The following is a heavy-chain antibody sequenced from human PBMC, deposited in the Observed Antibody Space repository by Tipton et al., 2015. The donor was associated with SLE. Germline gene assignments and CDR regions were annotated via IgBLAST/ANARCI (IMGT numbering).Heavy chain of an antibody. D-gene: IGHD2-8*02. CDR2: MYPGDSDT. CDR1: GYSFSNYW. Sequence: QSGPEVKKSGESLKISCKGSGYSFSNYWIGWVRQMPGKGLEWMGIMYPGDSDTRYSPSFQGQVTISADKSISTAYLQWSSLKASDTAMYYCARPDCTGGICYRRGAFDFWGQGTMVTVSS. CDR3: ARPDCTGGICYRRGAFDF. V-gene: IGHV5-51*03. J-gene: IGHJ3*01.